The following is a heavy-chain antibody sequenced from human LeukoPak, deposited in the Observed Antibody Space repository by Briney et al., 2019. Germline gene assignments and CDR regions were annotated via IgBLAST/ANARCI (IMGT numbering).Heavy chain of an antibody. J-gene: IGHJ3*02. D-gene: IGHD3-16*01. Sequence: SETLSLTCTVSGDSISSYYWAWIRQPPGKGLEWIGYVYYSGSTQCNPSLQSRVTISVGTSKKQFSLRLSSVTAADTAVYFCARSGYAFGADAFDIWGQGTTVAVS. V-gene: IGHV4-59*08. CDR2: VYYSGST. CDR1: GDSISSYY. CDR3: ARSGYAFGADAFDI.